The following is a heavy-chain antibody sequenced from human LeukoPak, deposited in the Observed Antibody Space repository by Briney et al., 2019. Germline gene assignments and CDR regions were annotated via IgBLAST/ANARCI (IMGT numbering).Heavy chain of an antibody. V-gene: IGHV3-21*01. CDR2: ISSSSSYI. CDR3: ARGAYYDILTGFDY. J-gene: IGHJ4*02. Sequence: GGSLSLSCAAYGFTFSSYSMNWVRQAPGKGLEWVSSISSSSSYIYYADSVKGRFTISRDNAKNSLYLQMNSLRAEDTAVYYCARGAYYDILTGFDYWGQGTLVTVSS. CDR1: GFTFSSYS. D-gene: IGHD3-9*01.